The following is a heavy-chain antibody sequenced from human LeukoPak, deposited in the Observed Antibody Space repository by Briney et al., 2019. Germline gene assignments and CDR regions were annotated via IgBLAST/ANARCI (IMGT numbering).Heavy chain of an antibody. D-gene: IGHD2-2*01. J-gene: IGHJ6*02. V-gene: IGHV4-34*01. CDR3: ARVVPAVRYYYYYGMDV. CDR1: GGSFSGYY. Sequence: PSETLSLTCAVYGGSFSGYYWSWIRQPPGKGLEWIGEINHSGSTNYNPSLKSRVTISVDTSKNQFPLKLSSVTAADTAVYYCARVVPAVRYYYYYGMDVWGQGTTVTVSS. CDR2: INHSGST.